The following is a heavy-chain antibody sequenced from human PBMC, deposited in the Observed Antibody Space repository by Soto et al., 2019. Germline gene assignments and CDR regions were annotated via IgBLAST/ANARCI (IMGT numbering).Heavy chain of an antibody. J-gene: IGHJ6*03. V-gene: IGHV3-7*01. CDR2: IKQDGSEK. CDR3: ARERYSSSYYYYYYMDV. CDR1: GFTFSSYW. Sequence: GGSLRLSCAASGFTFSSYWMSWVRQAPGKGLEWVANIKQDGSEKYYVDSVKGRFTISRDNAKNSLYLQMNSLRAEDTAVYYCARERYSSSYYYYYYMDVWGKGTTVTVSS. D-gene: IGHD6-6*01.